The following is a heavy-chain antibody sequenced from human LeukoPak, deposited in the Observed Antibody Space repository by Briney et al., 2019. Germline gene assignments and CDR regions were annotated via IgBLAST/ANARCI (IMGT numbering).Heavy chain of an antibody. CDR3: ARVNGYSGYDYRTGRYNWFDP. CDR2: INHSGST. Sequence: SETLSLTCAVYGGSFSGYYWSWIRQPPGKGPEWIGEINHSGSTNYNPSLKSRVTISVDTSKNQFSLKLSSVTAADTAVYYCARVNGYSGYDYRTGRYNWFDPWGQGTLVTVSS. CDR1: GGSFSGYY. J-gene: IGHJ5*02. D-gene: IGHD5-12*01. V-gene: IGHV4-34*01.